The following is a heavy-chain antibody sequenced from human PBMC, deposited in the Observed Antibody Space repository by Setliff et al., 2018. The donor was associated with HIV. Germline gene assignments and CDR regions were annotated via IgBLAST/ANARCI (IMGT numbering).Heavy chain of an antibody. CDR2: IYYSGST. CDR1: GASITTDTYY. Sequence: PSETLSLTCTVSGASITTDTYYWAWIRQPPGKGLEWIGSIYYSGSTYYNPSLKSRVTISVDTSKNQFSLKLSSVTAADTAVYYCASTGYSSGWSFDYWGQGTLVTVSS. J-gene: IGHJ4*02. D-gene: IGHD6-19*01. CDR3: ASTGYSSGWSFDY. V-gene: IGHV4-39*07.